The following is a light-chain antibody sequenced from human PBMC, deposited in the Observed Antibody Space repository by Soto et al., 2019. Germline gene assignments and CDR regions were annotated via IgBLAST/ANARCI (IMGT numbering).Light chain of an antibody. CDR2: GAS. V-gene: IGKV3-20*01. CDR3: QQYGRSPWT. Sequence: ETVLTQSSGTLCLLQRERATLYCRASQSVSSNYLAWYQQKPGQAPRLLIYGASSRATGIPDRFSGSGSGTDFTLTISRLEPEDFAVYYCQQYGRSPWTFGQGTKV. J-gene: IGKJ1*01. CDR1: QSVSSNY.